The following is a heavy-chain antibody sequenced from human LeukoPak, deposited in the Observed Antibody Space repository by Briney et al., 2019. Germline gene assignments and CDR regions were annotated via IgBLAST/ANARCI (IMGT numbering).Heavy chain of an antibody. CDR3: ARAGGYGLIDY. CDR1: GGSFSGYY. V-gene: IGHV4-34*11. J-gene: IGHJ4*02. CDR2: IYYSGST. D-gene: IGHD5-18*01. Sequence: SETLSLTCAVYGGSFSGYYWSWIRQLPGKGLEWIGYIYYSGSTNYNPSLKSRVTISVDTSKNQFSLKVGSMTAADTAVYYCARAGGYGLIDYWGQGTMVTVSS.